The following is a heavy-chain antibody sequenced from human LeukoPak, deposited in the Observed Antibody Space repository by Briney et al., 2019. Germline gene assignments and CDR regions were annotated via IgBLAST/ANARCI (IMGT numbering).Heavy chain of an antibody. CDR3: ARANSYDSSGLVDY. CDR1: GFTFDDYA. D-gene: IGHD3-22*01. Sequence: SGGSLRLSCAASGFTFDDYAMHWVRQAPGKGLEWVSGISWNSGSIGYADSVKGRFTISRDNAKNSLYLQMNSLGAEDTALYYCARANSYDSSGLVDYWGQGTLVTVSS. V-gene: IGHV3-9*01. CDR2: ISWNSGSI. J-gene: IGHJ4*02.